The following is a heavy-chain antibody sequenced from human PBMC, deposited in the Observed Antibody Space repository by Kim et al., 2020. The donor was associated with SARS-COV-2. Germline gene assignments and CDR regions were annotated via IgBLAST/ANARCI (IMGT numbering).Heavy chain of an antibody. Sequence: GGSLRLSCAASGFTFSSYGMHWVRQAPGKGLEWVAVISYDGSNKYYADSVKGRFTISRDNSKNTLYLQMNSLRAEDTAVYYCAKDGGIQLWLWRGFDYWGQGTLVTVSS. CDR1: GFTFSSYG. D-gene: IGHD5-18*01. CDR3: AKDGGIQLWLWRGFDY. V-gene: IGHV3-30*18. J-gene: IGHJ4*02. CDR2: ISYDGSNK.